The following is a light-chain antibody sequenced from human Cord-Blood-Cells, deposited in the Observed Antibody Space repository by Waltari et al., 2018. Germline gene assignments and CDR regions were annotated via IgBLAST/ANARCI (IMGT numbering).Light chain of an antibody. CDR3: NSRDSSGNHPCV. V-gene: IGLV3-19*01. CDR1: SLRSYY. J-gene: IGLJ3*02. CDR2: GKN. Sequence: SSELTQDPAVYVALGQTVRITCHGDSLRSYYASWYQQKPGQAPVLVLYGKNDRPSGIPDRFSGSSSGNTASLTSTGAQAEDEADYYCNSRDSSGNHPCVFGGGTKLTVL.